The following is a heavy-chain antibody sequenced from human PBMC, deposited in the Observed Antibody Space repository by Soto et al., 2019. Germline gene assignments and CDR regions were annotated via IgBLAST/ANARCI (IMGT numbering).Heavy chain of an antibody. J-gene: IGHJ4*02. CDR3: ASLTINPSITMIFL. CDR1: GGSISSSSYY. D-gene: IGHD3-22*01. Sequence: PSETLSLTCTVSGGSISSSSYYWGWIRQPPGKGLEWIGSIYYSGSTYYNPSLKSRVTISVDTSKNQFSLKLSSVTAADTAVYYCASLTINPSITMIFLWGQGTLVTVSS. CDR2: IYYSGST. V-gene: IGHV4-39*01.